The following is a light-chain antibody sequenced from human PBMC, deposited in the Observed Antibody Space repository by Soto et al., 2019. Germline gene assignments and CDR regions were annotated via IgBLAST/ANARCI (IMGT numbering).Light chain of an antibody. Sequence: EIVLTQSPGTLPLSPGERATLSCRASQSVSSNYLVWYQQKPGQAPRPLIYGASSRATGIPDRFSGSGSGTHFTLTIRRLEPEDFAVYYCQQYANSPFTFGQGTKLEIK. CDR2: GAS. CDR3: QQYANSPFT. CDR1: QSVSSNY. V-gene: IGKV3-20*01. J-gene: IGKJ2*01.